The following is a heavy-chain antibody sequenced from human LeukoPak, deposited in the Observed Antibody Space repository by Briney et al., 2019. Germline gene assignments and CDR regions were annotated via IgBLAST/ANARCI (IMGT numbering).Heavy chain of an antibody. V-gene: IGHV3-30*04. D-gene: IGHD2-2*01. Sequence: GGSLRLSCAASGFTFSSYAIQWVRQAPGKGLEWVAVISYDGSNKYYADSVKGRFTISRDNSKNTLYLQMNSLRAEDTAVYYCAKGLVVGPYYFDYWGQGTLVTVSS. J-gene: IGHJ4*02. CDR3: AKGLVVGPYYFDY. CDR1: GFTFSSYA. CDR2: ISYDGSNK.